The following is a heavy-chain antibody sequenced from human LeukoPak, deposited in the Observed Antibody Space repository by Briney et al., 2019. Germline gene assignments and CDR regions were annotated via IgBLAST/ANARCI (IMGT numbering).Heavy chain of an antibody. V-gene: IGHV4-34*01. D-gene: IGHD2-21*02. CDR2: INLSGST. CDR3: ARGGFYCGDDCYY. J-gene: IGHJ4*02. Sequence: SETLSLTCAVYGGSFSFYYWSWIRQPPEKGLEWIGEINLSGSTNYNPSLKSRVTISIDTSKNQFSLKLGSVTAADTAVYYCARGGFYCGDDCYYWGQGTLVTVSS. CDR1: GGSFSFYY.